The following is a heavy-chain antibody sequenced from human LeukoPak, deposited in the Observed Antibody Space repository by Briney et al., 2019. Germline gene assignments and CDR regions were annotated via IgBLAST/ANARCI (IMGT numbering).Heavy chain of an antibody. CDR1: GYTLTELS. D-gene: IGHD2-21*02. Sequence: ASVKVSCKVSGYTLTELSIHWVRQAPGKGLEWMGGFNHEDGERMYAQKFQGRLTMTEDTSADTAYMELSSLRSEDTAVYYCATSVGAGRDWYGMDVWGQGTTVTVSS. CDR2: FNHEDGER. CDR3: ATSVGAGRDWYGMDV. V-gene: IGHV1-24*01. J-gene: IGHJ6*02.